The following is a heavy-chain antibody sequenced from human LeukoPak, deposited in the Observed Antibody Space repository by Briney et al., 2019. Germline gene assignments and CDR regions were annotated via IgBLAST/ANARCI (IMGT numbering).Heavy chain of an antibody. CDR3: AGGTGPYYYYYYYMDV. J-gene: IGHJ6*03. CDR2: ITWNGDNT. D-gene: IGHD4-17*01. Sequence: GGSLRLSCAASGFTFDNYGMNWVRQAPGKGLEWVSSITWNGDNTGYADSVKGRFTISRDNTKNSLYLQMNSLRAEDTAVYYCAGGTGPYYYYYYYMDVWGKGTTVTVSS. V-gene: IGHV3-20*04. CDR1: GFTFDNYG.